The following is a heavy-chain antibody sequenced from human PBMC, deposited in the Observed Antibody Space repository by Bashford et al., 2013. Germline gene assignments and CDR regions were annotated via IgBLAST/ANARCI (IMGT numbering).Heavy chain of an antibody. CDR2: IYPHDSDT. CDR3: ARVGYNSFWLGGATYFDS. V-gene: IGHV5-51*01. D-gene: IGHD3-10*01. J-gene: IGHJ4*02. Sequence: WVRQMPGKGLEWMGIIYPHDSDTTYSPSFQGQVTISADKSISTAYLQWNSLKASDTAVYYCARVGYNSFWLGGATYFDSWGQGTLVTVSS.